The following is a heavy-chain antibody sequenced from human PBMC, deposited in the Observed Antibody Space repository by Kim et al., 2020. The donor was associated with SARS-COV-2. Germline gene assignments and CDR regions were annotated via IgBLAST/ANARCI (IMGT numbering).Heavy chain of an antibody. J-gene: IGHJ4*02. Sequence: YAVSVKRRLTINPDTSTTQFSLQLNSVTPEDTAVYYCARFGYSSSWSGDYWGQGTLVTVSS. D-gene: IGHD6-13*01. V-gene: IGHV6-1*01. CDR3: ARFGYSSSWSGDY.